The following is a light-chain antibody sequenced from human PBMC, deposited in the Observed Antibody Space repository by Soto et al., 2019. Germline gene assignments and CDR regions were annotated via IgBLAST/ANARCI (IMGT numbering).Light chain of an antibody. J-gene: IGLJ1*01. CDR3: AAWDDSLSGRV. CDR2: DDS. CDR1: NIGSKS. V-gene: IGLV3-21*02. Sequence: SYELTQPPSVSVAPGQTARITCGGNNIGSKSVHWYQQKPGQAPVLVVYDDSDRPSGIPERFSGSNSGNTATLTISGLRSEDEADYYCAAWDDSLSGRVFGTGTKLTVL.